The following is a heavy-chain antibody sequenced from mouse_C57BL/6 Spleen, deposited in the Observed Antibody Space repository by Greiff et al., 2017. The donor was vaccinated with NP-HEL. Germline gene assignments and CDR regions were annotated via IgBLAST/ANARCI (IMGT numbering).Heavy chain of an antibody. V-gene: IGHV1-80*01. J-gene: IGHJ3*01. CDR3: ARGSSGYVGFAY. CDR2: IYPGDGDT. Sequence: QVQLKESGAELVKPGASVKISCKASGYAFSSYWMNWVKQRPGKGLEWIGQIYPGDGDTNYNGKFKGKATLTADKSSSTAYMQLSSLTSEDSAVYFCARGSSGYVGFAYWGQGTLVTVSA. CDR1: GYAFSSYW. D-gene: IGHD3-2*02.